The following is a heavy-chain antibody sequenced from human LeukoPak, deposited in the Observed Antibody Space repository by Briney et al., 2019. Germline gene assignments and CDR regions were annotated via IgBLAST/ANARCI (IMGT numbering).Heavy chain of an antibody. CDR3: ARHAVAVAGTLFDY. D-gene: IGHD6-19*01. CDR1: GGSISSYY. Sequence: PSETLSLTCTVSGGSISSYYWSWIRQPAGKGLEWIGRIYTSGSTNYNPSLKSRVTMSVDTSKNQFSLKLSSVTAADTAVYYCARHAVAVAGTLFDYWGQGTLVTVSS. V-gene: IGHV4-4*07. J-gene: IGHJ4*02. CDR2: IYTSGST.